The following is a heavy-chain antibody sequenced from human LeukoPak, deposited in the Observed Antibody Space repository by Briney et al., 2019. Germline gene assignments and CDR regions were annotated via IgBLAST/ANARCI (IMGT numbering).Heavy chain of an antibody. V-gene: IGHV3-48*03. D-gene: IGHD4-17*01. CDR2: ISNSGRTK. CDR3: ATTSVTTGIDFDC. CDR1: GFTFSSYE. Sequence: GGSLRLSCAASGFTFSSYEMNWVRQAPGKGLEWVSFISNSGRTKYYADSVKGRFTISRDNAKNSLYLQMNILRADDTAVYYCATTSVTTGIDFDCWGQGTLVTVSS. J-gene: IGHJ4*02.